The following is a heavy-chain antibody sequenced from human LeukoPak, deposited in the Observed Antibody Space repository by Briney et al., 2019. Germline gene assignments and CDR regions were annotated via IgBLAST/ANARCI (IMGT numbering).Heavy chain of an antibody. D-gene: IGHD5-18*01. CDR3: AKGYNYGRKLNY. J-gene: IGHJ4*02. CDR2: VDPEDGET. Sequence: ASVKISCKVSGYTFTDYYMHWVQQAPGKGLEWMGLVDPEDGETIYAEKFQGRVTITADTSTDTAYMELSSLRSEDTAVYYCAKGYNYGRKLNYWGQGTLVTVSS. V-gene: IGHV1-69-2*01. CDR1: GYTFTDYY.